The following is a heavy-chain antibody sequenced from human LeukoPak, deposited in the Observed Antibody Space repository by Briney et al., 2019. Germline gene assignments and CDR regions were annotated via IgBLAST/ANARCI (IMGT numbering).Heavy chain of an antibody. CDR2: INPNSGGT. Sequence: ASVKVSCKASGYTFTGYYMHWVRQAPGQGLEWMGWINPNSGGTNYAQKFQGRVTMTRDTSISTAYMELSRLRSDDTAVYYCARDSLPRDIVVVPAASHFDYWGQGALVTVSS. D-gene: IGHD2-2*01. CDR3: ARDSLPRDIVVVPAASHFDY. V-gene: IGHV1-2*02. CDR1: GYTFTGYY. J-gene: IGHJ4*02.